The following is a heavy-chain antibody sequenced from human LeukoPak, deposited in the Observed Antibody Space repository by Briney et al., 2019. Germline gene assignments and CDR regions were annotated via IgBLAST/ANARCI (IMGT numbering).Heavy chain of an antibody. CDR1: GFTISSKY. J-gene: IGHJ1*01. Sequence: GGSLRLSCAASGFTISSKYMNWVRQSPGKGLEWVSVIYTGGNTYYTGSVKGRFTISRDNSKNTLYLQMNSLRVEDTAVYYCARGGEYFQHWGQGTLVTVSS. CDR3: ARGGEYFQH. CDR2: IYTGGNT. V-gene: IGHV3-53*01.